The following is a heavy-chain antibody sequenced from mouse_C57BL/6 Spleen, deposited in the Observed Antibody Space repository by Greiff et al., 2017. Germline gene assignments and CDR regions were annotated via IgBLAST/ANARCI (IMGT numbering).Heavy chain of an antibody. CDR1: GYAFSSYW. J-gene: IGHJ3*01. D-gene: IGHD2-3*01. V-gene: IGHV1-80*01. Sequence: QVQLKQSGAELVKPGASVKISCKASGYAFSSYWMNWVKQRPGKGLEWIGQIYPGDGDTNYNGKFKGKATLTADKSSSTAYMQLSSLTSEDSAVYFCARLYDGYLAWFAYWGQGTLVTVSA. CDR2: IYPGDGDT. CDR3: ARLYDGYLAWFAY.